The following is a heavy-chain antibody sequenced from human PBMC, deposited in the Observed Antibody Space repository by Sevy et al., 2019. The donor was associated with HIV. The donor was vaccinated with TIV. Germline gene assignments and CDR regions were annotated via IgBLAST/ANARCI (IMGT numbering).Heavy chain of an antibody. CDR3: ASQLELTYFDY. J-gene: IGHJ4*02. Sequence: GGSLRLSCAASGFTFSSYWMSWVRQAPGKGLEWVANIKQDGSEKYYVDSVKGRFTISRGNTKNSLYLQMNSLRAEDTAVYYCASQLELTYFDYWGQGTLVTVSS. CDR2: IKQDGSEK. CDR1: GFTFSSYW. V-gene: IGHV3-7*01. D-gene: IGHD1-7*01.